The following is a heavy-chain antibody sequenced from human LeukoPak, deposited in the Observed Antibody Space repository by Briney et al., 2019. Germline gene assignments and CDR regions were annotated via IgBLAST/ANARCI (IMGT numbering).Heavy chain of an antibody. CDR1: GFTFSDYY. J-gene: IGHJ4*02. CDR3: AREGGQKIGSSERSSDY. CDR2: ISSIGSTI. Sequence: MPGGSLRLSCAASGFTFSDYYMSWIRQAPGKGLEWVSYISSIGSTIYYADSVRGRFTISRDNAKNSLYLQMNSLRAEDTAVYYCAREGGQKIGSSERSSDYWGQGTLVTVSS. D-gene: IGHD1-26*01. V-gene: IGHV3-11*01.